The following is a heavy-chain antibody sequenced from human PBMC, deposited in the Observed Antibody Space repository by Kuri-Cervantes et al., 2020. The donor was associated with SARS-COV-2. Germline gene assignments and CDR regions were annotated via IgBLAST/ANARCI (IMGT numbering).Heavy chain of an antibody. J-gene: IGHJ4*02. CDR3: ARIASSLGTDF. D-gene: IGHD1-1*01. CDR1: GYTFTSYD. Sequence: ASVKVSCKASGYTFTSYDINWVRQATGQGLEWMGWMNPNSGNTGYAQKFQGRVTITRNTSISTAYMELSSLRYEDTAVYYCARIASSLGTDFWGQGSLVTVSS. V-gene: IGHV1-8*03. CDR2: MNPNSGNT.